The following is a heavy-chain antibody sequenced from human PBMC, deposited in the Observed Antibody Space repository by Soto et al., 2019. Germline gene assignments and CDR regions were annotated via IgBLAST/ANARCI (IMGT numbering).Heavy chain of an antibody. D-gene: IGHD5-12*01. Sequence: QVRLQESGPGLVQPSETLSLICSVSGESITGYFWSWIRQPPGKALEWIGHIYYAAISKYNPSLESRVTMSVDTTKNEFSLSLTSVTAADTAVYYCARPRDVAERGFRGHGWYFDVWGRGALVVVSS. J-gene: IGHJ2*01. CDR3: ARPRDVAERGFRGHGWYFDV. CDR1: GESITGYF. V-gene: IGHV4-59*08. CDR2: IYYAAIS.